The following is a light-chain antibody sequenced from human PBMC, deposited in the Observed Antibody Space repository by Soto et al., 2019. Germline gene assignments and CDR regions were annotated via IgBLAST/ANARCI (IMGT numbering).Light chain of an antibody. V-gene: IGKV3-11*01. CDR2: DIS. J-gene: IGKJ5*01. CDR3: QQRSNRIT. Sequence: EFVLTQSPSTLSFSPWERSIPSFRASHSVAGSLAWYQQKPGQAPRLLIYDISTRAAAIPARFSGSGSGTDFTLTVSSLEPEDFALYYCQQRSNRITFGQGTRLEIK. CDR1: HSVAGS.